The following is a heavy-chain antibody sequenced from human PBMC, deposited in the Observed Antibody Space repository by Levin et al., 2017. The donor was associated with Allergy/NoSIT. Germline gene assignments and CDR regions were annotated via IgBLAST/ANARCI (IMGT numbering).Heavy chain of an antibody. D-gene: IGHD2-8*01. J-gene: IGHJ5*02. V-gene: IGHV4-39*07. Sequence: PSETLSLTCTVSGASSNSNNYYWGWIRHTPGKGLEWIASIYYSGTTYYNPSLKSRVTISIDTSKSQFSLKLISVTAADTAVYYCARGESTNDPRRRWFDPWGQGTQVTVSS. CDR3: ARGESTNDPRRRWFDP. CDR1: GASSNSNNYY. CDR2: IYYSGTT.